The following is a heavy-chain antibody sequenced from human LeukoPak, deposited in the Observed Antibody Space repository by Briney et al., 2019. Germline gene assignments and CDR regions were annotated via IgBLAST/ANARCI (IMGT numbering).Heavy chain of an antibody. CDR3: TRDGGYGSGSFDY. J-gene: IGHJ4*02. CDR1: GFTVSSNY. D-gene: IGHD3-10*01. Sequence: GGSLRLSCAASGFTVSSNYMSWVRQAPGKGLEWVSVIYSGGSTYYADSVKGRFTISRDNSKNTLYLQMNSLRAEDTAVYYCTRDGGYGSGSFDYWGQGTLVTVSS. V-gene: IGHV3-53*01. CDR2: IYSGGST.